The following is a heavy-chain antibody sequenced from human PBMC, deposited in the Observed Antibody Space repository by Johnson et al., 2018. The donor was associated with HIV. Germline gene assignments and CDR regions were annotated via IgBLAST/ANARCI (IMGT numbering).Heavy chain of an antibody. CDR1: GLSFSNFG. J-gene: IGHJ3*02. CDR3: AKGLRPYGSGPSDAFDI. V-gene: IGHV3-23*04. D-gene: IGHD3-10*01. CDR2: ISGSGGST. Sequence: VQLVESGGVVVQPGKSLRLSCVASGLSFSNFGIHWVRQAPGKGLEWVSAISGSGGSTYYADSVKGRFTISRDNSKNTLYLQMNSLRAEDTAVYYCAKGLRPYGSGPSDAFDIWGQGTMVTVSS.